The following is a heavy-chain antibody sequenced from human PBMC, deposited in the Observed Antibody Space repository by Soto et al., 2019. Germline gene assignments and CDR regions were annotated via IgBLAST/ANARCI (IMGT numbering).Heavy chain of an antibody. CDR1: GYTFSSYG. Sequence: QAQLVQSGVEVKKAGASVKVSCKASGYTFSSYGISWARQAPGQGLEWMGWISDYNDNTQYAQKFQGRVFMTTDTATRTAYLELRGLRSDDTAVYFCAREGYYSGSGTYSPPRFYGMDVWGQGTTVTVSS. CDR2: ISDYNDNT. CDR3: AREGYYSGSGTYSPPRFYGMDV. D-gene: IGHD3-10*01. V-gene: IGHV1-18*01. J-gene: IGHJ6*02.